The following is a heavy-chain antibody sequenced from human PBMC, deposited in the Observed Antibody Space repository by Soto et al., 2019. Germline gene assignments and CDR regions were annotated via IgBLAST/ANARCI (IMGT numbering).Heavy chain of an antibody. CDR3: ARGLGTASGGVY. CDR1: GYTLTELS. Sequence: SVKVSCKVSGYTLTELSMHWVRQAPGKGLEWMGGIIPIFGTANYAQKFQGRVTITADESTSTAYMELSSLRSEDMAVYYCARGLGTASGGVYWGQGTLVTVSS. CDR2: IIPIFGTA. J-gene: IGHJ4*02. V-gene: IGHV1-69*13. D-gene: IGHD1-1*01.